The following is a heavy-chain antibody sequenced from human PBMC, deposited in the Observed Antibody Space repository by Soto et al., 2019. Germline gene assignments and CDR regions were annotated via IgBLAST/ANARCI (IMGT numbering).Heavy chain of an antibody. CDR1: GFTFSSYG. CDR3: ARVLTLCSGGSCSLSHSPRTPYSYGMAV. Sequence: GGSLRLSCASSGFTFSSYGMHLVRQAPGKGLEWVAVIWYDGSNKYYADSVKGRFTISRDNSKNTLYLQMNSLRAEDPAVYYCARVLTLCSGGSCSLSHSPRTPYSYGMAVGGQGTRVPVPS. D-gene: IGHD2-15*01. J-gene: IGHJ6*02. CDR2: IWYDGSNK. V-gene: IGHV3-33*01.